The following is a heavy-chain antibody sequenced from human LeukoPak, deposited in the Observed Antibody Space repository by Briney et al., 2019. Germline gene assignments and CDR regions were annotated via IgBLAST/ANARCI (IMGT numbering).Heavy chain of an antibody. D-gene: IGHD3-10*01. CDR1: GGSFSGYY. J-gene: IGHJ5*02. CDR2: INHSGST. CDR3: ARRRYYYGSGSYSPRCNWFDP. V-gene: IGHV4-34*01. Sequence: SETLSLTCAVYGGSFSGYYWSWIRQPPGKGLEWVGEINHSGSTNYNPSLKSRVTISVDTSTNQFSLKLSSVTAADTAVYNCARRRYYYGSGSYSPRCNWFDPWGQGTLVTVSS.